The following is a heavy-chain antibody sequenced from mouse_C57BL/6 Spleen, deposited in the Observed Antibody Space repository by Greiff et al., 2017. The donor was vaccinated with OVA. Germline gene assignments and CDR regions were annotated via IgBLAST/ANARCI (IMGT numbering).Heavy chain of an antibody. CDR2: ISSGGSYT. D-gene: IGHD2-2*01. CDR1: GFTFSSYG. J-gene: IGHJ3*01. CDR3: ARHRGYDGDGGFAY. V-gene: IGHV5-6*01. Sequence: EVKLVESGGDLVKPGGSLKLSCAASGFTFSSYGMSWVRQTPDKRLEWVATISSGGSYTYYPDSVKGRFTISRDNAKNTLYLQMSSLKSEDTAMYYCARHRGYDGDGGFAYWGQGTLVTVSA.